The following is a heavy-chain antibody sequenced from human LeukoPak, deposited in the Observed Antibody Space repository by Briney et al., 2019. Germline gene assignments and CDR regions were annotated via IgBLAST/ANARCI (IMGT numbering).Heavy chain of an antibody. CDR3: ARDSGRTTVTWNFDY. J-gene: IGHJ4*02. CDR1: GGTFSSYA. V-gene: IGHV1-69*05. D-gene: IGHD4-17*01. CDR2: IIPIFGTA. Sequence: ASVKVPCKASGGTFSSYAISWVRQAPGQGLEWMGGIIPIFGTANYAQKFQGRVTMTRDTSTSTAYMELSSLRSEETALYYCARDSGRTTVTWNFDYWGQGTLVTVSS.